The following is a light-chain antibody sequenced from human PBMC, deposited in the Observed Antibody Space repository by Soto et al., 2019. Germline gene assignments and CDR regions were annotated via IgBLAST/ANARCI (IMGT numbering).Light chain of an antibody. CDR3: SSYTSSITLV. CDR1: SSDVGGYNY. CDR2: EVS. V-gene: IGLV2-14*01. Sequence: QSALTQPASVSGSPGQSITISCTGTSSDVGGYNYVSWYQQHPGKAPKLMISEVSNRPSGVSDRFSGSKSGNTASLTISGLLAEDEADYYCSSYTSSITLVFGGGTKLTVL. J-gene: IGLJ2*01.